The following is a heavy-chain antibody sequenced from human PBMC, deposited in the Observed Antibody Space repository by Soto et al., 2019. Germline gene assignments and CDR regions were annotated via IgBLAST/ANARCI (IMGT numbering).Heavy chain of an antibody. D-gene: IGHD4-17*01. CDR1: GFTFSSYG. J-gene: IGHJ4*02. CDR2: IWYDGSNK. CDR3: ARDDYDDYSYFDY. V-gene: IGHV3-33*01. Sequence: QVQLVESGGGVVQPGRSLRLSCAASGFTFSSYGMHWVRQAPGKGLEWVAVIWYDGSNKYYADSVKGRFTISRDNSENTLYLQMSSLRAEDTAVYYCARDDYDDYSYFDYWGQGTLVTVSS.